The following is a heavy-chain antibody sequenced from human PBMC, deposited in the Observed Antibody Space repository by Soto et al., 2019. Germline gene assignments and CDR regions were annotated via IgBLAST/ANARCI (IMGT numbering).Heavy chain of an antibody. Sequence: EVHLVESGGGLVQPGGSLRLSCAASGFTFSSYSLNWVRQAPGKGLEWVSYITSSGTTVYYADSVRGRFTIFRDNAKISLYLQMNSLRDDDTAVYYCARGSSNWAYYFDFWGQGTLVTVSS. D-gene: IGHD6-13*01. CDR1: GFTFSSYS. V-gene: IGHV3-48*02. CDR2: ITSSGTTV. J-gene: IGHJ4*02. CDR3: ARGSSNWAYYFDF.